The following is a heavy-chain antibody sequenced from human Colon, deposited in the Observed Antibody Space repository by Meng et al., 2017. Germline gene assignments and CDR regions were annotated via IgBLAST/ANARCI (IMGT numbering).Heavy chain of an antibody. J-gene: IGHJ4*02. V-gene: IGHV1-2*06. CDR2: INPNTGGT. D-gene: IGHD3-22*01. Sequence: QVYLVQSGAEVKNPGASVKVYCKASGYSFIGYHLHWVRQAPGQGLEWVGRINPNTGGTNYAQKFQGRVTLTSDTSMSIAYMEMSSLISDDTAVYYCARVPFYYDRSGFYLDSWGQGTLVTVSS. CDR3: ARVPFYYDRSGFYLDS. CDR1: GYSFIGYH.